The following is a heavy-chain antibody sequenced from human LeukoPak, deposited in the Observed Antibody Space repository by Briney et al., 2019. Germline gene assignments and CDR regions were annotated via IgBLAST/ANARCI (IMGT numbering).Heavy chain of an antibody. CDR3: AKRVDTAKAWWFDP. D-gene: IGHD5-18*01. J-gene: IGHJ5*02. CDR1: GGTFSSYA. CDR2: IIPIFGTA. V-gene: IGHV1-69*06. Sequence: GASVKVSCKASGGTFSSYAISWVRQAPGQGLEWMGGIIPIFGTANYAQKFQGRVTITADKSTSTAYMELSSLRSEDTAVYYCAKRVDTAKAWWFDPWGQGTLATVSS.